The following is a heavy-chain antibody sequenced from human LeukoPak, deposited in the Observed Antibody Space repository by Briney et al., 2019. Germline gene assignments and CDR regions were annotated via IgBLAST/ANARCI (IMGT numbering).Heavy chain of an antibody. D-gene: IGHD4-11*01. CDR2: ISSGSLTI. Sequence: GGSLRLSCAASGFTFSTSSMNWVRQAPGKGLEWVSYISSGSLTIYYADSVKGRFTISRDNAKNSLYLHVNSLRDEDTAVYYCVRGLSNIDYWGQGTLVTVSS. CDR3: VRGLSNIDY. V-gene: IGHV3-48*02. CDR1: GFTFSTSS. J-gene: IGHJ4*02.